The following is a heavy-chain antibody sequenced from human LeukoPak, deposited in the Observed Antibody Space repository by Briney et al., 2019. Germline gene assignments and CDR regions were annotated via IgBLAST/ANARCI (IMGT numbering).Heavy chain of an antibody. CDR3: ARRAGQEYYFDY. CDR2: IYYSGST. J-gene: IGHJ4*02. Sequence: SETLSLTCAVYGGSFSGYYWSWIRQPPGKGLEWIGYIYYSGSTNYNPSLKSRVTISVDTSKNQFSLKLSSVTAADTAVYYCARRAGQEYYFDYWGQGTLVTVSS. V-gene: IGHV4-59*08. CDR1: GGSFSGYY. D-gene: IGHD6-19*01.